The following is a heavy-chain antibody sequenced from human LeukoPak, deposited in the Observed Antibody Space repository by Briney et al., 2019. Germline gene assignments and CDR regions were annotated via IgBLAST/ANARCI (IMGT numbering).Heavy chain of an antibody. Sequence: ASVKVSCKASGYTFTSYGISWVRQAPGQGLEWMGWISAYNGNTNYAQKLQGRVTMTTDTSTSTAYMELRSLRSDDTAVYYCARGSTYYDFWSGYFFDYWGQGTLVTVSS. CDR1: GYTFTSYG. CDR3: ARGSTYYDFWSGYFFDY. V-gene: IGHV1-18*01. CDR2: ISAYNGNT. D-gene: IGHD3-3*01. J-gene: IGHJ4*02.